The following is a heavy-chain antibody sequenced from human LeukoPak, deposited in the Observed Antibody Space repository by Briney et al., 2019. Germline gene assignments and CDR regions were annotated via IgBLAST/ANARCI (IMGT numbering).Heavy chain of an antibody. V-gene: IGHV4-34*01. CDR3: ARESIAGTGGDY. Sequence: SETLSLTCAVYGGSFSGYYWSWIRQPPGKGLEWIGEINHSGSTNYNPSLKSRVTISVDTSKNQFSLKLSSVTAADTAVYYCARESIAGTGGDYWGQGTLVTVSS. D-gene: IGHD6-6*01. J-gene: IGHJ4*02. CDR1: GGSFSGYY. CDR2: INHSGST.